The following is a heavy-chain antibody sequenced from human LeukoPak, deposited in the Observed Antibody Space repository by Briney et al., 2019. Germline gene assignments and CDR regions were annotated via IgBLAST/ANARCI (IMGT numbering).Heavy chain of an antibody. J-gene: IGHJ6*03. Sequence: GGSLRLSCAASGFTFSSYWMSWVRQAPGKGLEWVANIKQDGSEKYYVDSVKGRFTISRDNAKNSLYLQMNSLRAEDTAVYYCARDVYDFWSGYHYYYYYYMGVWGKGTTVTVSS. CDR1: GFTFSSYW. V-gene: IGHV3-7*01. D-gene: IGHD3-3*01. CDR3: ARDVYDFWSGYHYYYYYYMGV. CDR2: IKQDGSEK.